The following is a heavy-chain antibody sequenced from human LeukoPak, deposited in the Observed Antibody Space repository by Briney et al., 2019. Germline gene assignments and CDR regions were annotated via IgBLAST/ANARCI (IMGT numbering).Heavy chain of an antibody. CDR1: GFTFSSYS. Sequence: GGSLRLSCAASGFTFSSYSMNWVRQAPGKGLEWVSYISSSSSTIYYADSVKGRFALSRDNAKNSPYLQMNSLRAEDTAVYYCARDHHRRLYDSQARNTFDIWGQGTMVTVSS. CDR2: ISSSSSTI. CDR3: ARDHHRRLYDSQARNTFDI. D-gene: IGHD3-22*01. J-gene: IGHJ3*02. V-gene: IGHV3-48*01.